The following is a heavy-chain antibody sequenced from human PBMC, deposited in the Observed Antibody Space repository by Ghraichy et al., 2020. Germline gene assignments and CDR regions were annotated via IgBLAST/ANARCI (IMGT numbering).Heavy chain of an antibody. CDR2: IDWDDDK. CDR1: GFSLSTGGMR. Sequence: SGPTLVHPTQTLTLTCTFTGFSLSTGGMRVSWVRQPPGKALEWLARIDWDDDKFYSTSLKTRLTISKDTSRNQVVLTMTNMDPVDTATYFCTRMDVWGKGTTVTVSS. V-gene: IGHV2-70*04. CDR3: TRMDV. J-gene: IGHJ6*04.